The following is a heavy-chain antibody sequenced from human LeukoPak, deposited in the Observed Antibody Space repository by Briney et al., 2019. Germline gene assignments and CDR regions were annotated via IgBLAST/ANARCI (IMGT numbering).Heavy chain of an antibody. CDR3: ARGGYSYGYTYFDY. D-gene: IGHD5-18*01. J-gene: IGHJ4*02. Sequence: GSLRLSCAASGFTFSSYEMNWVRQAPGKGLEWVSYISSSGSTIYYADSVKGRFTISRDNAKNSLYLQMNSLRAEDTAVYYCARGGYSYGYTYFDYWGLGTLVTVSS. CDR1: GFTFSSYE. V-gene: IGHV3-48*03. CDR2: ISSSGSTI.